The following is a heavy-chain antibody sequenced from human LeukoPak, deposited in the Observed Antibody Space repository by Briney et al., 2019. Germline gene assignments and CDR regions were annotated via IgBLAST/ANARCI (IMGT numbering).Heavy chain of an antibody. V-gene: IGHV4-61*05. CDR3: ARRGYWNDVGYFDY. J-gene: IGHJ4*02. CDR1: GGSISSSSYY. D-gene: IGHD1-1*01. CDR2: IYYSGST. Sequence: SETLSLTCTVSGGSISSSSYYWGWIRQPPGKGLEWIGYIYYSGSTNYNPSLKSRVTISVDTSKNQFSLKLSSVTAADTAVYYCARRGYWNDVGYFDYWGQGTPVTVSS.